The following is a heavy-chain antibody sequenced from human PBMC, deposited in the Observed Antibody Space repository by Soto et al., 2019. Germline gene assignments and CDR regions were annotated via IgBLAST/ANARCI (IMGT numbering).Heavy chain of an antibody. Sequence: VLVKLSCKASGYTLAKNSMLSVRQDNEQRLEWMGWINAGNGNTKYSQKFQGRVTITRDTSASTAYMELSSLRSEDTAVYYCAREGGSSWYVGYYYYMDVWGKGTTVTVSS. V-gene: IGHV1-3*01. CDR3: AREGGSSWYVGYYYYMDV. D-gene: IGHD6-13*01. J-gene: IGHJ6*03. CDR1: GYTLAKNS. CDR2: INAGNGNT.